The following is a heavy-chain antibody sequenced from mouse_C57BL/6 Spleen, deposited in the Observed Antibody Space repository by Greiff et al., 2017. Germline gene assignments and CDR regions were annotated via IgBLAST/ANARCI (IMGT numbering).Heavy chain of an antibody. Sequence: VQLQQSGAELVRPGASVKLSCTASGFNIKDDYMHWVKQRPEQGLEWIGWIDPENGDTEYASKFQGKATITADTSSNTAYLQLSSLTSEVTAVYYCTPHIGGEAWFAYWGQGTLVTVSA. CDR2: IDPENGDT. CDR1: GFNIKDDY. CDR3: TPHIGGEAWFAY. J-gene: IGHJ3*01. V-gene: IGHV14-4*01. D-gene: IGHD2-14*01.